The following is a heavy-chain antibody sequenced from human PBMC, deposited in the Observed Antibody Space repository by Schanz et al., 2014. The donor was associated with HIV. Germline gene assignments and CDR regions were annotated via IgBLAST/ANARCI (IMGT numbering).Heavy chain of an antibody. Sequence: QVQLVQSGAEVMEPGASVKISCRASRDTFTNSEINWVRQATGQGLEWMGWMNPNSGNTAYAQRFQGRVTMTRDISIFTAYLELSSLRSEDTAVYYCARGEVATIEDKRGDYYYYYTMDVWGQGTTVTVSS. J-gene: IGHJ6*02. D-gene: IGHD5-12*01. CDR1: RDTFTNSE. V-gene: IGHV1-8*01. CDR2: MNPNSGNT. CDR3: ARGEVATIEDKRGDYYYYYTMDV.